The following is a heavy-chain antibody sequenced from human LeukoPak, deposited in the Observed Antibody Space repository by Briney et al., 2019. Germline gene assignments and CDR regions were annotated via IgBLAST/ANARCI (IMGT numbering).Heavy chain of an antibody. J-gene: IGHJ6*03. V-gene: IGHV4-39*07. D-gene: IGHD3-3*01. CDR2: IYYSGST. Sequence: SETLSLTCTVSGGSISSGGYYWGWIRQPPGKGLEWIGSIYYSGSTYYNPSLKSRVTMSVDTSKNQFSLKLSSVTAADTAVYYCARSPLLGSLEWLLGDYYYMDVWGKGTTVTVSS. CDR1: GGSISSGGYY. CDR3: ARSPLLGSLEWLLGDYYYMDV.